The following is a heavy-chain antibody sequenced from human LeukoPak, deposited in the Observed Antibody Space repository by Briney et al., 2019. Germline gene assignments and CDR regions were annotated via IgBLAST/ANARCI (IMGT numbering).Heavy chain of an antibody. J-gene: IGHJ4*02. CDR2: IKQDGSEK. V-gene: IGHV3-7*01. Sequence: GGSLRLSCAASGFTFDDYAMHWVRQAPGKGLEWVANIKQDGSEKYYVDSVKGRFTISRDNAKNSLYLQMNSLRAEDTAVYYCARSRARPPYDYWGQGTLVTVSS. CDR3: ARSRARPPYDY. CDR1: GFTFDDYA. D-gene: IGHD6-6*01.